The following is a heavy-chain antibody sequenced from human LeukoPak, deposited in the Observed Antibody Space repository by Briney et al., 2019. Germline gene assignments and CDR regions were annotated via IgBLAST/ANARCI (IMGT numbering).Heavy chain of an antibody. Sequence: ASVTVSCTVSGYTLTELSMHWVRQAPGKGLEWMGGFDPEDGETIYAQKFQGRVTMTEDTSTDTAYMELSSLRSEDTAVYYCATGDTAMPKDWGQGTLVTVSS. D-gene: IGHD5-18*01. CDR2: FDPEDGET. CDR3: ATGDTAMPKD. V-gene: IGHV1-24*01. J-gene: IGHJ4*02. CDR1: GYTLTELS.